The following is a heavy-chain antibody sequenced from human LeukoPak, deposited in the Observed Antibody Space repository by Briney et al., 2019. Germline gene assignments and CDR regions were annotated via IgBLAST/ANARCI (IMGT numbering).Heavy chain of an antibody. CDR3: AREAYSSGRAGTFDI. V-gene: IGHV3-30*04. D-gene: IGHD6-19*01. J-gene: IGHJ3*02. Sequence: GGSLRLSCVGSGLSPSKSHMHWVRQAPGKRLEWVALIPHDGGNKQYGDSAKGRFTVSRENSKNTVDLNMDSLTVDDTAIYCAREAYSSGRAGTFDIWGQGTMVTVSS. CDR2: IPHDGGNK. CDR1: GLSPSKSH.